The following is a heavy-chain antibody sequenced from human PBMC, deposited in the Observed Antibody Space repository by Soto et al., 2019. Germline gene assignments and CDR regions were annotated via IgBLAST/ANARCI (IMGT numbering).Heavy chain of an antibody. J-gene: IGHJ3*02. CDR3: AKVQYSSSWYPNAFDI. V-gene: IGHV3-9*01. D-gene: IGHD6-13*01. CDR2: ISWNGGSI. Sequence: GGSLRLSCAASGFTFDDYAMHWVRQAPGKGLEWVSGISWNGGSIGYADSVKGRFTISRDNAKNSLYLQMNSLRAEDTALYYCAKVQYSSSWYPNAFDIWGQGTMVTVSS. CDR1: GFTFDDYA.